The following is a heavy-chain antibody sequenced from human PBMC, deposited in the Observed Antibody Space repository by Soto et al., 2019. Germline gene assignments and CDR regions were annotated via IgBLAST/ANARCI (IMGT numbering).Heavy chain of an antibody. CDR1: GYSFSSYW. J-gene: IGHJ6*02. CDR2: IYPGDSDT. Sequence: GEALKISCKGSGYSFSSYWIGWVRQMPGKSLEWMGIIYPGDSDTRYSPSFQGQVTISADKSISTAYLQWSSLKASDTAMYYCASPASSIAARPSYYGMDVRGQRTTVTVSS. CDR3: ASPASSIAARPSYYGMDV. D-gene: IGHD6-6*01. V-gene: IGHV5-51*01.